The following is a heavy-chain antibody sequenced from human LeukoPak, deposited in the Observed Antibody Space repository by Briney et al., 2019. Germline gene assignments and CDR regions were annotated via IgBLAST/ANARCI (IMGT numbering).Heavy chain of an antibody. J-gene: IGHJ5*02. V-gene: IGHV3-30*02. CDR3: AKDVPLLGIIPVHWFDP. CDR1: GFTFSSYG. CDR2: IQYDGSNE. D-gene: IGHD2-2*01. Sequence: GGSLRLSCAASGFTFSSYGMHWVRQAPGKGLEWVAYIQYDGSNEQYADSVKGRFSISRDSSKNILYLQLNSLRAEDTAVYYCAKDVPLLGIIPVHWFDPWGQGILVTVSS.